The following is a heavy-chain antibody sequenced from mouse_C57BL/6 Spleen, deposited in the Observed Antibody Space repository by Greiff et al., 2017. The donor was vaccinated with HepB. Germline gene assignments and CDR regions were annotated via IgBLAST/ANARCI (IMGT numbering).Heavy chain of an antibody. Sequence: EVKLVESGGDLVKPGGSLKLSCAASGFTFSSYGMSWVRQTPDKRLEWVATISSGGSYTYYPDSVKGRFTISRDNAKNNLYLQMSHLKSEDTAMYYCAREGGGSSGYGAFDYLGQGTTLTVSS. CDR3: AREGGGSSGYGAFDY. V-gene: IGHV5-6*02. D-gene: IGHD3-2*02. J-gene: IGHJ2*01. CDR1: GFTFSSYG. CDR2: ISSGGSYT.